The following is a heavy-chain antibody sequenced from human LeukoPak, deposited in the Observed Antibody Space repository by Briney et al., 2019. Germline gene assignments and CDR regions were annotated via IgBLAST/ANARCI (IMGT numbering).Heavy chain of an antibody. V-gene: IGHV3-64D*09. Sequence: PGGSRRLSCSASGFIFSSYAMHWVRQAPGKGLEYVSAISSNGGSTYYGDSVKGRFTISRDNSKNTLYLEMSSLRAEDTAVYYCVKGYCSSISCYGDYWGQGTLVTFSS. D-gene: IGHD2-2*01. CDR2: ISSNGGST. J-gene: IGHJ4*02. CDR1: GFIFSSYA. CDR3: VKGYCSSISCYGDY.